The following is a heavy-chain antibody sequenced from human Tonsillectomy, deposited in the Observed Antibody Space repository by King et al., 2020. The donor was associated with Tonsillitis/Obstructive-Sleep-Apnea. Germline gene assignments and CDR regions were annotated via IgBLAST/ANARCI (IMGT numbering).Heavy chain of an antibody. V-gene: IGHV4-31*03. CDR2: IYYSGNT. J-gene: IGHJ4*02. CDR3: ASEVTTGAFDY. D-gene: IGHD4-17*01. CDR1: GGSISSGGYY. Sequence: VQLQESGPGLVKPSQTLSLTCTVSGGSISSGGYYWSWIRQHPGKGLEWIGYIYYSGNTYYNPSLKSRVTISVDTSKNQFFLKVSSVTAADTAVYYCASEVTTGAFDYWGQGTLVTVSS.